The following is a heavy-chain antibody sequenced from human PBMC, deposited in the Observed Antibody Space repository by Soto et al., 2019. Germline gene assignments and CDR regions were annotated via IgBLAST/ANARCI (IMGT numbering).Heavy chain of an antibody. V-gene: IGHV4-59*01. CDR1: GGSISSYY. J-gene: IGHJ1*01. Sequence: QVQLQESGPGLVKPSETLSLTCTVSGGSISSYYWSWIRQPPGKGLEWIGYLYYSGSANYNPSLKSRVPIAVATSKNQFSLKLSSVTAADTAVYYCARGGGYSSGLATPPVGAEYFQHWGQGTLVTFSS. CDR2: LYYSGSA. CDR3: ARGGGYSSGLATPPVGAEYFQH. D-gene: IGHD5-18*01.